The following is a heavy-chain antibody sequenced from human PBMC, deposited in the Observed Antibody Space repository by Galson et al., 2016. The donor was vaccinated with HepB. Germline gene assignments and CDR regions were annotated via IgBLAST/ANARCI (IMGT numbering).Heavy chain of an antibody. J-gene: IGHJ6*02. V-gene: IGHV3-9*01. CDR2: VTWNSGSM. D-gene: IGHD3-10*01. CDR3: AKDLSRGSGSYYSRYYYYGVDV. CDR1: GFNFDDYA. Sequence: SLRLSCATSGFNFDDYAMHWVRQGPGKGLEWVSSVTWNSGSMGSADSVKGRFTISRDNAKTSLYLQMDSLRPEDTALYYCAKDLSRGSGSYYSRYYYYGVDVWGRGTTVTVSS.